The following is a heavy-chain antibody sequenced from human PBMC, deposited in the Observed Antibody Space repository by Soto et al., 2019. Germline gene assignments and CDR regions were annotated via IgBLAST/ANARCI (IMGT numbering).Heavy chain of an antibody. D-gene: IGHD1-26*01. V-gene: IGHV3-33*01. CDR1: GFTFSSYG. CDR3: ARRVGATRGIDY. CDR2: IWYDGSNK. J-gene: IGHJ4*02. Sequence: QVQLVESGGGVVQPGRSLRLSCAASGFTFSSYGMHWVRQAPGKGLEWVAVIWYDGSNKYYADSVKGRFTISRDNSKNTLYLQMNSLRAEDTAVYYCARRVGATRGIDYWGQGTLVTVSS.